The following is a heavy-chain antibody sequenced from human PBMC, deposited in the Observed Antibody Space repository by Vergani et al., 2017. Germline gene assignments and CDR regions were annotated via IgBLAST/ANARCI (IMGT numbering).Heavy chain of an antibody. D-gene: IGHD3-16*01. CDR1: GGSISSYY. Sequence: QVQLQESGPGLVKPSETLSLTCTVSGGSISSYYWSWIRQPPGKGLEWIGYIYYSGSTNYNPSLKSRVTISVDTSQNQFSLKLGSVTAADTAVYYCARKISVTTFWSARYYHYYMDVWGKGTTVTVSS. CDR2: IYYSGST. CDR3: ARKISVTTFWSARYYHYYMDV. J-gene: IGHJ6*03. V-gene: IGHV4-59*01.